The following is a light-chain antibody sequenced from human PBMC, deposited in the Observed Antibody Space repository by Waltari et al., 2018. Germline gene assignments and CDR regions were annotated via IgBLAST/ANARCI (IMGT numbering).Light chain of an antibody. CDR3: QQRSDWPRQIT. J-gene: IGKJ5*01. Sequence: EIVLTQSPATLSLSPGERATLTSRASQSISRFLAWYQQKPGQAPRVLIYDASNRATGIPSRFSGSGSGTDFTLTISSLEPEDFAVYYCQQRSDWPRQITFGQGTRLEIK. V-gene: IGKV3-11*01. CDR1: QSISRF. CDR2: DAS.